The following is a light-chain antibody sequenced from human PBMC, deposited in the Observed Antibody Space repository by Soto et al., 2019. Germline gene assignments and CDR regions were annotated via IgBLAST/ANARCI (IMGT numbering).Light chain of an antibody. CDR1: QSISSY. CDR2: AAS. CDR3: QQSDSTPLT. J-gene: IGKJ4*01. V-gene: IGKV1-39*01. Sequence: DIQMTQSPSSLSASVGDRVTITCRASQSISSYLNCYQQKPGKAPKLLIYAASSLQSGVPSRFRGSGSGTDFTLTISSLQPEDFATYYCQQSDSTPLTFGGGTKVELK.